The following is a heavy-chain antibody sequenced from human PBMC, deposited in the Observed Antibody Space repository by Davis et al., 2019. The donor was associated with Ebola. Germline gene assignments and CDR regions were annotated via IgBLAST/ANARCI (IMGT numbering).Heavy chain of an antibody. J-gene: IGHJ3*02. CDR1: GDSISDYY. D-gene: IGHD1-26*01. V-gene: IGHV4-39*01. CDR3: ARPWYSGTYYDAYDI. CDR2: FSYGDNS. Sequence: SETLSLTCTVSGDSISDYYWGWIRQPPGKGLEWVGSFSYGDNSHYYNPSLRSRFTISVDTSRNQFSLKLSSATAADTAVYYCARPWYSGTYYDAYDIWGQGTMVAVSS.